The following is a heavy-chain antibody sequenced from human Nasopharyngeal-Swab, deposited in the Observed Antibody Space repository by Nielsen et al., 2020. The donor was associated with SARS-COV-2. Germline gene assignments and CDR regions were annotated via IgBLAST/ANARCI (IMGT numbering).Heavy chain of an antibody. J-gene: IGHJ3*02. CDR3: ARLGRTVTRSDDFDI. V-gene: IGHV5-51*01. D-gene: IGHD4-17*01. CDR2: IYPGDSDT. Sequence: GESLKISCKGSGYSFTSYWIGWVRQMPGKGLEWMGIIYPGDSDTRYSPSFQGQVTISADKSISTAYLQWSSLKASDTAMYYCARLGRTVTRSDDFDIWGQGTMVTVSS. CDR1: GYSFTSYW.